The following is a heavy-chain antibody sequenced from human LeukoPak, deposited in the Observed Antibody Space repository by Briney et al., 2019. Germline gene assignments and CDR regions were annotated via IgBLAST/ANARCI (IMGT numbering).Heavy chain of an antibody. V-gene: IGHV3-7*01. Sequence: GGSLRLSCAASGFTFSSYWMFWVRQPPGKGLEWVATIKKDGSEKDFVDSVKGRFTISRDNAENSLSLQMNSLRGDDTAIYYCVGGSGWLFDYWGQGTLVTVSS. CDR1: GFTFSSYW. D-gene: IGHD6-19*01. CDR3: VGGSGWLFDY. CDR2: IKKDGSEK. J-gene: IGHJ4*02.